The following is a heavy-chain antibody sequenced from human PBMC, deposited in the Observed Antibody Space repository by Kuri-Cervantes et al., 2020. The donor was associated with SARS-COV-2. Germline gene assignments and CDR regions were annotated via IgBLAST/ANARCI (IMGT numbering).Heavy chain of an antibody. J-gene: IGHJ3*02. Sequence: GGSLRLSCAASGFTFNSYEMSWVRQAPGKGLEWVANIKQDGSEKYYVDSVKGRFTISRDNAKNSLYLQMNSLRAEDTAVYYCAREEWLHIHDAFDIWGQGTMVTVSS. CDR3: AREEWLHIHDAFDI. V-gene: IGHV3-7*04. CDR2: IKQDGSEK. CDR1: GFTFNSYE. D-gene: IGHD5-24*01.